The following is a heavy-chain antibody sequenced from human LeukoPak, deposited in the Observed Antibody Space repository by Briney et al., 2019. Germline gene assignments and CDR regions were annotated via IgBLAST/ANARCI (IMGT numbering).Heavy chain of an antibody. CDR2: ISTRSSYI. V-gene: IGHV3-21*01. J-gene: IGHJ4*02. CDR1: GFTFSSYI. CDR3: AASDSYGSANVHIEY. D-gene: IGHD3-10*01. Sequence: GGSLRLSCAASGFTFSSYIMSWVRQAPGNGLEWVSSISTRSSYIYYADSVKGRFTISRDNARNSLYLQMNSLRADDTAVYYCAASDSYGSANVHIEYWGQGTLVTVSS.